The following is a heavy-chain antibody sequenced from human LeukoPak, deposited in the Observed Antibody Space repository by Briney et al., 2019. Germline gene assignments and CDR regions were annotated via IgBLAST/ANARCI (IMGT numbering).Heavy chain of an antibody. CDR1: GYTLTDYY. Sequence: ASVKVSCKASGYTLTDYYMHWVRHAPGKGLGWIACINPYSRGTNYAQRFHGRVTMTRDTSLSTAYMDLNSLRSDATAVYYCARGRSGPYYFDYWGRGPRAPVSA. CDR2: INPYSRGT. V-gene: IGHV1-2*02. D-gene: IGHD3-3*01. CDR3: ARGRSGPYYFDY. J-gene: IGHJ4*02.